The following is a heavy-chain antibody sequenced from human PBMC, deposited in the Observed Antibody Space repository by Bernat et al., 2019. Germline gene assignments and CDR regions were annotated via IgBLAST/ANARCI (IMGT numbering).Heavy chain of an antibody. Sequence: EVQLVESGGGLVQPGGSLRLSCSASGFTFSRFAIHWVRQAPGKGLEYVSAITSNGGSTYYADSVKGRFTISRDNLKNTLYLQMSSLIAEDTAVYYCIKGGVLVASTFHYWGQGTLFTVSS. CDR2: ITSNGGST. J-gene: IGHJ4*02. CDR1: GFTFSRFA. D-gene: IGHD2-15*01. CDR3: IKGGVLVASTFHY. V-gene: IGHV3-64D*06.